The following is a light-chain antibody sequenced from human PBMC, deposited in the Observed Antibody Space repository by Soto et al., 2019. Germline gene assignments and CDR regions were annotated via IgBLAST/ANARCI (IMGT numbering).Light chain of an antibody. Sequence: QSVLTQPPSVSAAPGQKVTISCSGSSSNIGNNYVSWYQQLPGTAPKLLIYENNKRPSGIPDRFSGSKSGTSATLGITGLRTGDEADYYCGTWDSSLSAGGVFGTGTKATVL. CDR3: GTWDSSLSAGGV. CDR1: SSNIGNNY. J-gene: IGLJ1*01. V-gene: IGLV1-51*02. CDR2: ENN.